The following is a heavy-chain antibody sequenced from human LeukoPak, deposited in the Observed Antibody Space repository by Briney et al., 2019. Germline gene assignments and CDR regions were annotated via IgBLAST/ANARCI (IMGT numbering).Heavy chain of an antibody. CDR3: ARGHSYGGDSVWFDP. Sequence: PGASVKVSCKASGYTFTSYGISWVRQAPGQGLEWMGWISAYNGNTNYAQKLQGRVTMTTDTSTSTAYMELRSLRSDDTAVYYCARGHSYGGDSVWFDPWGQGTLVTVSS. D-gene: IGHD5-18*01. CDR2: ISAYNGNT. V-gene: IGHV1-18*01. CDR1: GYTFTSYG. J-gene: IGHJ5*02.